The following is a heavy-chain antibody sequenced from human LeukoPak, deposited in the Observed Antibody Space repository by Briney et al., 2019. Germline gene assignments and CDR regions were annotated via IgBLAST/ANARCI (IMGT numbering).Heavy chain of an antibody. CDR1: GGTFSSYT. D-gene: IGHD3-22*01. CDR2: IIPIFGTA. J-gene: IGHJ4*02. CDR3: ARAVDYYDSSGPDY. Sequence: SVKVSCKASGGTFSSYTISWVRQAPGQGLEWMGRIIPIFGTANYAQKFQGRVTITTDESTSTAYMELSSLRSEDTAVYYCARAVDYYDSSGPDYWGQGTLVTVSS. V-gene: IGHV1-69*05.